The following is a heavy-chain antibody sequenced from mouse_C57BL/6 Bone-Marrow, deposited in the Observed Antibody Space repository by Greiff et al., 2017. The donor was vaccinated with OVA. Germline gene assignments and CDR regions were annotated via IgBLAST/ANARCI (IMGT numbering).Heavy chain of an antibody. CDR2: IHPNSGST. CDR3: AICDYYGSSYWYFDV. V-gene: IGHV1-64*01. CDR1: GYTFTSYW. Sequence: QVQLQQPGAELVKPGASVKLSCKASGYTFTSYWMHWVKQRPGQGLEWIGMIHPNSGSTNYNEKFKSKATLTVDKSSSTAYMQLSSLTSEDSAVYYGAICDYYGSSYWYFDVWGTGTTVTVSS. D-gene: IGHD1-1*01. J-gene: IGHJ1*03.